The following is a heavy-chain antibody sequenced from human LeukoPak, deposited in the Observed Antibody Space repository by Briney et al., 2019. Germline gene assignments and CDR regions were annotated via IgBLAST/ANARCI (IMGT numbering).Heavy chain of an antibody. CDR3: AKSWGVEYSSGFFIGVDY. V-gene: IGHV3-23*01. Sequence: GGSLRLSCAASGFTFSSYAMSWVRQAPGKGLEWVSAISGSGGSTYYADSVKGRFTISRDNAKNTLYLQMNSLRPEDTAVYYCAKSWGVEYSSGFFIGVDYWGQGTQVTVSS. CDR1: GFTFSSYA. CDR2: ISGSGGST. D-gene: IGHD3-22*01. J-gene: IGHJ4*02.